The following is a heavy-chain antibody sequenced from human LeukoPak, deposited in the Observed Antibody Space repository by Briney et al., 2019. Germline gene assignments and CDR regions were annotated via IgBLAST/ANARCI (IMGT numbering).Heavy chain of an antibody. D-gene: IGHD4-17*01. J-gene: IGHJ4*02. V-gene: IGHV1-18*04. CDR3: ARLKNYGDYRY. Sequence: ASVKVSCTASGYTFTGYWMHWVRQAPGQGLEWMGWIYSYNGNTNYAQKFQGRVTMTTDASTSIAYMELRSLTSDDTAVYYCARLKNYGDYRYWGQGTLVTVSS. CDR2: IYSYNGNT. CDR1: GYTFTGYW.